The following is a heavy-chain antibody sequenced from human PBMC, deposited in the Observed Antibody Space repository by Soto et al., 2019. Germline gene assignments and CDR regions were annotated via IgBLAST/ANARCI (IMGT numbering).Heavy chain of an antibody. J-gene: IGHJ6*02. Sequence: SVKVSCKASGGSLSSYAISWVRQAPGHGLELMGGIIAIFGTASYPQKFQGRVTITADESTSTASMELSSLRSEDTAVYYCARGETKFYYYSYGMDVWGQ. CDR3: ARGETKFYYYSYGMDV. CDR2: IIAIFGTA. V-gene: IGHV1-69*13. D-gene: IGHD1-1*01. CDR1: GGSLSSYA.